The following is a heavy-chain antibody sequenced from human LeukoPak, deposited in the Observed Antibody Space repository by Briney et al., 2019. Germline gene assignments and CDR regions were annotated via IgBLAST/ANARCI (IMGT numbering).Heavy chain of an antibody. CDR1: GDSVSSNSAA. J-gene: IGHJ6*04. D-gene: IGHD6-13*01. CDR3: ARDEQQQPYYYYGMDV. Sequence: SQTLSLTSAISGDSVSSNSAAWNWIRQSPSRGLEWLGRTYYRSKWYNDYAVSGKSRITVNPDTSKNQFSLQLNSVTPEDTAVYYCARDEQQQPYYYYGMDVWGKGTTVTVSS. V-gene: IGHV6-1*01. CDR2: TYYRSKWYN.